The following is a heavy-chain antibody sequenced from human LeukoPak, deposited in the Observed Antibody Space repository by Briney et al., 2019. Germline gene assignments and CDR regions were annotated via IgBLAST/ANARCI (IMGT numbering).Heavy chain of an antibody. J-gene: IGHJ3*02. CDR1: GGSFSGYY. Sequence: PSETLSLTCAVYGGSFSGYYWSWIRQPPGKGLEWIGEINHSGSTNYNPSLKSRVTISVDTSKNQFSLKLSSVTAADTAVYYCARGCSGGSCYRIGGAFDIWGQGTMVTVSS. D-gene: IGHD2-15*01. CDR2: INHSGST. V-gene: IGHV4-34*01. CDR3: ARGCSGGSCYRIGGAFDI.